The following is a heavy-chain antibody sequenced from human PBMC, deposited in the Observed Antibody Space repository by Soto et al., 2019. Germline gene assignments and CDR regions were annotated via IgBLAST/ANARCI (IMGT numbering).Heavy chain of an antibody. CDR3: ARRREFRTPDYGDYVSYFDY. CDR1: GGSISSSSYY. CDR2: IYYSGST. D-gene: IGHD4-17*01. Sequence: SETLSLTCTVSGGSISSSSYYWGWIRQPPGKGLEWIGSIYYSGSTYYNPSLKSRVTISVDTSKNQFSLKLSSVTAADTAVYYCARRREFRTPDYGDYVSYFDYWGQGTLVTVSS. V-gene: IGHV4-39*01. J-gene: IGHJ4*02.